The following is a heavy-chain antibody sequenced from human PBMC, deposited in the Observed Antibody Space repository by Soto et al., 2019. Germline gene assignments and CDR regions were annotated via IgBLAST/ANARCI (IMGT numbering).Heavy chain of an antibody. V-gene: IGHV1-69*13. J-gene: IGHJ3*02. CDR2: IIPIFGTA. CDR1: GGTFSSYA. CDR3: ARTTVTTLNAFDI. D-gene: IGHD4-17*01. Sequence: SVKVSCKASGGTFSSYAISWVRQAPGQGLEWMGGIIPIFGTANYAQKFQGRVTITADESTSTAYMELSSLRSEDTAVYYCARTTVTTLNAFDIWGQGTMVTVSS.